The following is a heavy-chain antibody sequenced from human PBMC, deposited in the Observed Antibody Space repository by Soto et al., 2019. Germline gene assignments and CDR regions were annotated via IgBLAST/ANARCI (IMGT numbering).Heavy chain of an antibody. D-gene: IGHD2-2*01. CDR2: IWYDGSNK. J-gene: IGHJ4*02. CDR3: ARDPSVLVPAATSCDY. Sequence: VQLVESGGGVVQPGRSLRLSCAASGFTFSSYGMHWVRQAPGKGLEWVAVIWYDGSNKYYADSVKGRFTISRDNSKNTLYLQMNSLRAEDTAVYYCARDPSVLVPAATSCDYWGQGTLVTVSS. V-gene: IGHV3-33*01. CDR1: GFTFSSYG.